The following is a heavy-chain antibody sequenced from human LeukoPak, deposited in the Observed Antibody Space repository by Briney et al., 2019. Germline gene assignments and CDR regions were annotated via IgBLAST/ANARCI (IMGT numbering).Heavy chain of an antibody. V-gene: IGHV3-23*01. J-gene: IGHJ5*02. CDR1: GFTFSSYA. Sequence: PGGSLRLSCAASGFTFSSYAMSWVRQAPGKGLEWVSAISGSGGSTYYADSVKGRFTISRDNSKNTLYLQMNSLRAEDTAVYYCAKDYMYNWNVPNWFDPWGQGTLVTVSS. D-gene: IGHD1-1*01. CDR3: AKDYMYNWNVPNWFDP. CDR2: ISGSGGST.